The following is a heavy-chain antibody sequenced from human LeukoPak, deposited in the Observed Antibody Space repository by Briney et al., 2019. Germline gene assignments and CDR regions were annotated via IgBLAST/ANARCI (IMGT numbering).Heavy chain of an antibody. Sequence: GGSLRVSCAASGFTFSSYDMNWVRQAPGKGLEWVSSISSSSNYIHYADSVRGRFTISRDNAKNSLYLQMNSLRAEDTAVYFCARGTLGAWGWWGQGTLVTVSS. CDR2: ISSSSNYI. V-gene: IGHV3-21*01. CDR1: GFTFSSYD. J-gene: IGHJ4*02. CDR3: ARGTLGAWGW. D-gene: IGHD6-19*01.